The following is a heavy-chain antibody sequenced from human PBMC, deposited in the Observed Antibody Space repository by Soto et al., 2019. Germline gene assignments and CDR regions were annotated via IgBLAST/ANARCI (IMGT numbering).Heavy chain of an antibody. CDR3: VKDRGRDGDHDTRDACEI. CDR1: GFTFGNYA. Sequence: EVQLLESGGCLVQPGGSLRLSCAASGFTFGNYAMSWVRQAPGKGLEWVSSISASGGTTYYADAVKGHFTISRDSFTNTLFLQMKSLRAADTATYYCVKDRGRDGDHDTRDACEIWGQGTMVTVSS. CDR2: ISASGGTT. J-gene: IGHJ3*02. V-gene: IGHV3-23*01. D-gene: IGHD4-17*01.